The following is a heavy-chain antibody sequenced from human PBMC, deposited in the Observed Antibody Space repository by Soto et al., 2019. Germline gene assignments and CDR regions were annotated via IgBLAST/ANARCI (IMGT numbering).Heavy chain of an antibody. CDR3: AARHFSSGPWTHTRLHY. CDR2: IYYSGST. D-gene: IGHD3-3*02. J-gene: IGHJ4*02. CDR1: GGSISSYY. Sequence: PSETLSLTCTVSGGSISSYYWSWIRQPPGKGLEWIGYIYYSGSTNYNPSLKSRVTISLDKSKNHFSLKLTSVTAADTAVYYCAARHFSSGPWTHTRLHYWGQGTLVTVSS. V-gene: IGHV4-59*12.